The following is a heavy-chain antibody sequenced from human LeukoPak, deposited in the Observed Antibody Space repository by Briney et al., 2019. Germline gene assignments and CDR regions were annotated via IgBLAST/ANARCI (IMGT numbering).Heavy chain of an antibody. CDR3: ANPGIAVVGGRLRRQHDAFDI. Sequence: PGGSLRLSCAASGFTFSSYGMHWVRQAPGKGLEWVSAISGSGGSTYYADSVKGRFTISRDNSKNTLYLQMNSLRAEDTAVYYCANPGIAVVGGRLRRQHDAFDIWGQGTMVTVSS. V-gene: IGHV3-23*01. CDR2: ISGSGGST. D-gene: IGHD6-19*01. J-gene: IGHJ3*02. CDR1: GFTFSSYG.